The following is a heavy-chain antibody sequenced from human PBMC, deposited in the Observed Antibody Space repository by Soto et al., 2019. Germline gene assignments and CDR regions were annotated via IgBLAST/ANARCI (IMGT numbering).Heavy chain of an antibody. D-gene: IGHD3-22*01. CDR1: GGRLSDYY. Sequence: PSETLAHTCAAYGGRLSDYYLRWIRQPPGKGLEWIGEINHSGSTNYNPSLKSRVTISVDTSKNQFSLKLSSVTAADTAVYYCARKSGYYDSSGYYFHYYYYGMDVWGQGTTVT. CDR3: ARKSGYYDSSGYYFHYYYYGMDV. V-gene: IGHV4-34*01. CDR2: INHSGST. J-gene: IGHJ6*02.